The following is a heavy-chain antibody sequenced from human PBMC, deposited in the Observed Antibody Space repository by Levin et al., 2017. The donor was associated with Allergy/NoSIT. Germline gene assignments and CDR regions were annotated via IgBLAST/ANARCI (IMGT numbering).Heavy chain of an antibody. V-gene: IGHV5-51*01. J-gene: IGHJ1*01. D-gene: IGHD3-16*01. CDR1: GYSFTSYW. CDR3: ARRSAYHEFFEH. CDR2: IYPGDPDT. Sequence: NPGGSLRLSCKGSGYSFTSYWIGWVRQMPGKGLEWMGIIYPGDPDTRYSPSFQGQVTISADKSISTAYLQWSSLRASATAMYYCARRSAYHEFFEHWGQGTLVTVSS.